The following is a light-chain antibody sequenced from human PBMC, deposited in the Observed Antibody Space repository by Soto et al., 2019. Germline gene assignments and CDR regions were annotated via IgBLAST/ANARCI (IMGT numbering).Light chain of an antibody. J-gene: IGKJ4*01. CDR3: QQRRNWLT. Sequence: EIVLTQSPATLSLSPGERATLSCRASQSVGSYLAWYQQKPGQAPRLLIFDASNRVTGIPARFSGSGSGTDFTLTIISLEPEDFAVYYCQQRRNWLTFGGGTKVEIK. V-gene: IGKV3-11*01. CDR1: QSVGSY. CDR2: DAS.